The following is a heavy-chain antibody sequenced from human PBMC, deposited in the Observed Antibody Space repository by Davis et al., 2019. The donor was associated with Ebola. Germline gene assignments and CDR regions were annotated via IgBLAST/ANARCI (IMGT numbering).Heavy chain of an antibody. CDR2: LGSDGTT. Sequence: PGGSLRLSCAASGFTVSSNYMSWVRQAPGKGLEWVSVLGSDGTTYYADSVKGRFTISRDNSKKTLYLQMNSLRAEDTAVYYCAKSGLSFGVVKYHYGMDVWGKGTTVTVSS. V-gene: IGHV3-53*01. CDR3: AKSGLSFGVVKYHYGMDV. D-gene: IGHD3-3*01. J-gene: IGHJ6*04. CDR1: GFTVSSNY.